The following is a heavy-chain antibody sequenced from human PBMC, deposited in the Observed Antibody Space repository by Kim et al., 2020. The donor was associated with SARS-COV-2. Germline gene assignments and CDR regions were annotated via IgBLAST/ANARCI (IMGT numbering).Heavy chain of an antibody. Sequence: GGSLRLSCAASGFTFSSYGMHWVRQAPGKGLEWVAVIWYDGSNKYYADSVKGRFTISRDNSKNTLYLLMNSLIAEDTAVYYCARGDGYKSHYFDYWGQGT. D-gene: IGHD5-12*01. V-gene: IGHV3-33*01. J-gene: IGHJ4*02. CDR2: IWYDGSNK. CDR3: ARGDGYKSHYFDY. CDR1: GFTFSSYG.